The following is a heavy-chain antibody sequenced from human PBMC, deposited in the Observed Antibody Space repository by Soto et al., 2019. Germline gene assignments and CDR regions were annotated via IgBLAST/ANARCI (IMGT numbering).Heavy chain of an antibody. CDR3: AVNDYLDY. V-gene: IGHV3-15*01. J-gene: IGHJ4*02. CDR2: IKRKSDGGTT. CDR1: GFTFSDAW. Sequence: SLRLSCAASGFTFSDAWMIWVRQAPGKGLEWVGRIKRKSDGGTTDYAAPVKGRLTISRDDSANTLYLQMNSLKTEDTAVYFCAVNDYLDYWGQGALVTVSS.